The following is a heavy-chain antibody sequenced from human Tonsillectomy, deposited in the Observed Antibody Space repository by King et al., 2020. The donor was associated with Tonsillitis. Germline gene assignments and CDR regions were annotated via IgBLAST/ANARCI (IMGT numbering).Heavy chain of an antibody. CDR1: CYTFTSYG. J-gene: IGHJ4*02. Sequence: QLVQSGAEVKKPGASVKVSCRASCYTFTSYGISWVRQAPGQGLEWMVWISPYNCYTNFAQKLQVRVTMTTDTSTKTAYMEVRSLRYDDTAVYYCARDIGAAAGTSPGYWGQGTLVAVSS. CDR3: ARDIGAAAGTSPGY. D-gene: IGHD6-13*01. V-gene: IGHV1-18*01. CDR2: ISPYNCYT.